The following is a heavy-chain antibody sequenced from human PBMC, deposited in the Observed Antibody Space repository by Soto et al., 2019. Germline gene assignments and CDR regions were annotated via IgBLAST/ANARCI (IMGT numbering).Heavy chain of an antibody. D-gene: IGHD2-15*01. J-gene: IGHJ4*02. CDR2: ISYDGGNI. CDR1: GFAFRSYA. V-gene: IGHV3-30*18. CDR3: AKGPLDDCLGGSCHFDH. Sequence: GGSLRLSCEASGFAFRSYAMHWVRQAPGKGLEWVGVISYDGGNIYYADSVKGRFTISRDNSKNTLYVQVKSLRPEDTAVYFCAKGPLDDCLGGSCHFDHWGQGVLVTVSS.